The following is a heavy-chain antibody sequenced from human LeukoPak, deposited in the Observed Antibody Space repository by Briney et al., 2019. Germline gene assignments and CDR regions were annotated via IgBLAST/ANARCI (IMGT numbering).Heavy chain of an antibody. D-gene: IGHD6-13*01. Sequence: PGGSLRLSCAASGFTFSSYAMHWVRQAPGKGLEWVAVISYDGSNKYYADSVKGRFTISRDNAKNSLYLQMNSLRAEDTAVYYCARGAGQHYYYYYGMDVWGQGTTVTVSS. CDR2: ISYDGSNK. CDR1: GFTFSSYA. CDR3: ARGAGQHYYYYYGMDV. V-gene: IGHV3-30-3*01. J-gene: IGHJ6*02.